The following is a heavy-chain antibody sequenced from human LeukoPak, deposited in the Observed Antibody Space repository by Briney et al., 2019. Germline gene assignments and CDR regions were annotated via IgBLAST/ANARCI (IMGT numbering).Heavy chain of an antibody. CDR2: ISAYNGNT. CDR3: ARVNLGANGRGPWFDP. CDR1: GYTFTSYG. Sequence: ASVKVSCKASGYTFTSYGISWVRQAPGQGLEWMGWISAYNGNTNYAQKHQGRVTMTTDTSTSTAYMELRSLRSDDTAVYYCARVNLGANGRGPWFDPWGQGTLVTVSS. D-gene: IGHD1-26*01. V-gene: IGHV1-18*01. J-gene: IGHJ5*02.